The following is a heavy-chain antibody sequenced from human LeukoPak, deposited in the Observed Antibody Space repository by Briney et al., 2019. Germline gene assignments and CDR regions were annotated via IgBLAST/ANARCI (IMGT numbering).Heavy chain of an antibody. CDR1: GFTVSSNY. J-gene: IGHJ4*02. V-gene: IGHV3-53*01. CDR2: IYSGGST. Sequence: GGSLRLSCAASGFTVSSNYMSWVRQAPGKGLEWVSVIYSGGSTYYADSVKGRLTISRDNSKNTLYLQMNSLRAEDTAVYYCARSTVGYAATGFDYWGQGTLVTVSS. CDR3: ARSTVGYAATGFDY. D-gene: IGHD2-15*01.